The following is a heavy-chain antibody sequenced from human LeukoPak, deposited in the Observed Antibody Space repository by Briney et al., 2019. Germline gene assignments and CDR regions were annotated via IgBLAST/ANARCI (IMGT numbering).Heavy chain of an antibody. J-gene: IGHJ4*02. CDR2: IYYSGST. D-gene: IGHD5-12*01. CDR3: ARGLRGGYDPLGY. CDR1: GGSISSYY. Sequence: SETLSLTCTVSGGSISSYYWSWIRQPPGKGLEWIGYIYYSGSTNYNPSLKSRVTISVDTSKNQFSLKLSSVTAADTAVYYCARGLRGGYDPLGYWGQGTLVTVSS. V-gene: IGHV4-59*01.